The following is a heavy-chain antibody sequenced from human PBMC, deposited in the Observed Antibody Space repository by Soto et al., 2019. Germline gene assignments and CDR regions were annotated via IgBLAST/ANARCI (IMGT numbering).Heavy chain of an antibody. Sequence: SETLSLTCTVSGGSISSYYWSWIRQPPGKGLEWIGYIYYSGSTNYNPSLKSRVTISVDTSKNQFSLKLSSVTAADTAVYYCARDQSQLLSTGNWFDPWGQGTMVTVYS. CDR2: IYYSGST. J-gene: IGHJ5*02. CDR3: ARDQSQLLSTGNWFDP. D-gene: IGHD2-2*01. CDR1: GGSISSYY. V-gene: IGHV4-59*01.